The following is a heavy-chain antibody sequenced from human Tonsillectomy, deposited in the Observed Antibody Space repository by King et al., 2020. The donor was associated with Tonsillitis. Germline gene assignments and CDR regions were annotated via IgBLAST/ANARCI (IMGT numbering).Heavy chain of an antibody. Sequence: VQLVQSGGGLVKPGGSLRLSCAASGFMFSTYSMNWVRQAPGKGLEWVSSITSTSIYIYYADSVKGRFTISRDNVENSLFLQMNSLSAEDSAVYYCARGSGYDEGNYYYYFGMDVWGQGTTVTVSS. CDR2: ITSTSIYI. CDR1: GFMFSTYS. V-gene: IGHV3-21*01. CDR3: ARGSGYDEGNYYYYFGMDV. J-gene: IGHJ6*02. D-gene: IGHD3-3*01.